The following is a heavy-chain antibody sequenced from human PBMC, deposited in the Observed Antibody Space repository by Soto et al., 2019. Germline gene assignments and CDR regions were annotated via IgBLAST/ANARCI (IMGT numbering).Heavy chain of an antibody. Sequence: GESLKISCKGSGYSFTSYWIGWVRQMPGKGLEWMGIIYPGDSDTRYSPSFQGQVTISADKSISTAYLQWSSLKASDTAMYYCARGGTMGSGWYNWFDPWGQGTLVTVSS. D-gene: IGHD6-19*01. J-gene: IGHJ5*02. CDR2: IYPGDSDT. CDR3: ARGGTMGSGWYNWFDP. V-gene: IGHV5-51*01. CDR1: GYSFTSYW.